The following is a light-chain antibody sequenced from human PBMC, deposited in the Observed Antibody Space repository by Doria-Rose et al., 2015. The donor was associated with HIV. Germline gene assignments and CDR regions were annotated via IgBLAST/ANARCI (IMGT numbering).Light chain of an antibody. J-gene: IGKJ1*01. Sequence: EIVLTQSPGTLSLSPGERATLSCRASQSVSANYLAWYQQRPGQSPRLLIYGASCSATDIPDRFSGSGSGTDFTLTISRLEPEDFAVYYCHQYASSRTFGQGTKVEIK. CDR1: QSVSANY. CDR3: HQYASSRT. CDR2: GAS. V-gene: IGKV3-20*01.